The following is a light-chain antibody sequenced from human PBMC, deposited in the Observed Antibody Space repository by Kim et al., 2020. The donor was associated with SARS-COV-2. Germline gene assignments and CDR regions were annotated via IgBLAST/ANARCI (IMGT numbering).Light chain of an antibody. J-gene: IGLJ1*01. Sequence: GQGVTISCSGSNSNLGRNTVNWYQQFPGPAPKLLLYSTNERPSGVPDRFSGSKSGTSASLAISGLQSEDEADYYCAGWDDSLNGYVFGTGTRVSVL. CDR3: AGWDDSLNGYV. CDR1: NSNLGRNT. CDR2: STN. V-gene: IGLV1-44*01.